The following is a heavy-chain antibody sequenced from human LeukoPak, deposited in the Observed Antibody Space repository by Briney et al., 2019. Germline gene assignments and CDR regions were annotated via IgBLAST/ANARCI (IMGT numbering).Heavy chain of an antibody. Sequence: PGGSLTLSCAASGFVFDDYGMHWVRHAPGKGLEWVSGTNWDGDGTAYADSVKGRFTISRDNAKNSLYLQTKSLRAEDTAFYYCVRGNTPYYFDYWGQGTLVTVSS. J-gene: IGHJ4*02. CDR2: TNWDGDGT. V-gene: IGHV3-20*04. CDR1: GFVFDDYG. D-gene: IGHD2-15*01. CDR3: VRGNTPYYFDY.